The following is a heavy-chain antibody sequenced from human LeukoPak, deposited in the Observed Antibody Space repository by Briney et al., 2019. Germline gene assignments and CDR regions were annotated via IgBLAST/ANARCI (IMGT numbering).Heavy chain of an antibody. Sequence: ASVKVSCKASGGTSSSYAISWVRQAPGQGLEWMGGIIPIFGTANYAQKFQGRVTITADESTSTAYMELSSLRSEDTAVYYCATFYDFWSGSPGDFDYYYYMDVWGKGTTVTVSS. J-gene: IGHJ6*03. CDR1: GGTSSSYA. D-gene: IGHD3-3*01. CDR3: ATFYDFWSGSPGDFDYYYYMDV. V-gene: IGHV1-69*13. CDR2: IIPIFGTA.